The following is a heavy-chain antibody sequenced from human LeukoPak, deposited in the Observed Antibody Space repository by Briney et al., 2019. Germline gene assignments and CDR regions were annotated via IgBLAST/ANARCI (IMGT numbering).Heavy chain of an antibody. CDR1: GFTFSSYS. CDR2: ISSSSSTI. V-gene: IGHV3-48*04. D-gene: IGHD3-22*01. Sequence: GGSLRLSCAVSGFTFSSYSMNWVRQAPGKGLEWVSYISSSSSTIYYADSVKGRFTISRDNAKNSLYLQMNSLRAEDTAVYYCARDVDPDYYYDSSGSIPDWGQGTLVTVSS. CDR3: ARDVDPDYYYDSSGSIPD. J-gene: IGHJ4*02.